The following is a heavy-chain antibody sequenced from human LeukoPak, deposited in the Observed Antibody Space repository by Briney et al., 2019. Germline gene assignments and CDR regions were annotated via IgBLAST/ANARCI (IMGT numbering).Heavy chain of an antibody. V-gene: IGHV1-69*04. CDR2: IIPIFGIA. CDR1: GGTFNSYA. CDR3: ARQDSSGYYYDY. J-gene: IGHJ4*02. Sequence: SVKVSCKASGGTFNSYAISWVRQAPGQGLEWMGRIIPIFGIANYAQKFQGRVTITADKSTSTAYMELSGLRSEDTAVYYCARQDSSGYYYDYWGQGTLVTVSS. D-gene: IGHD3-22*01.